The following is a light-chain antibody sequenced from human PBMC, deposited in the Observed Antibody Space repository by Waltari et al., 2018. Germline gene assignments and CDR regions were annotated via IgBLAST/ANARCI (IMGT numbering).Light chain of an antibody. Sequence: DIQITQSPSTLSASVGARVPITCRASQSISRWLAWCQQKPGKAPKLLIYKASSLASDVPSRFSGSGFGTDFTLTISSLQPDDFATYYCQHYYSDSRAFGQGTKVEVK. V-gene: IGKV1-5*03. CDR2: KAS. J-gene: IGKJ1*01. CDR3: QHYYSDSRA. CDR1: QSISRW.